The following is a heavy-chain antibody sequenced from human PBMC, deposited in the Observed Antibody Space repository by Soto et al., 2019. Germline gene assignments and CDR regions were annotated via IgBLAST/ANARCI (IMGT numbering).Heavy chain of an antibody. V-gene: IGHV1-69*06. CDR2: IIPIFGTA. CDR3: ARDLGYCSGGSCYPLFDY. CDR1: GGTFSSYA. J-gene: IGHJ4*02. D-gene: IGHD2-15*01. Sequence: SVKVSCKASGGTFSSYAISWVRQAPGQGLEWMGGIIPIFGTANYAQKFQGRVTITADKSTSTAYMELSSLRSEDTAVYYCARDLGYCSGGSCYPLFDYWGQGTLVTVPS.